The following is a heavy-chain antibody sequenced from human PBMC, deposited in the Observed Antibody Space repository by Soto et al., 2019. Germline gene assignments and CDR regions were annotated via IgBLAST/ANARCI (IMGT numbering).Heavy chain of an antibody. Sequence: GGSLRLSCAASGFTFSSYGMHWVRQAPGKGLEWVANIKLDGSEKYYVDSVRGRFTLSRDNARNSLQLQMNSLRAEDTAIYFCARVSYFNGWIFDYWGQGTLVTVSS. V-gene: IGHV3-7*01. D-gene: IGHD6-19*01. J-gene: IGHJ4*01. CDR1: GFTFSSYG. CDR3: ARVSYFNGWIFDY. CDR2: IKLDGSEK.